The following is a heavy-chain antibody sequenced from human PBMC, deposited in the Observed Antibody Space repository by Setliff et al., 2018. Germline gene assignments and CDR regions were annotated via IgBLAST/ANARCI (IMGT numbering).Heavy chain of an antibody. CDR1: GFTFINAW. Sequence: GGSLRLSCAASGFTFINAWLSWVRQAQGKGLEWVGRIKSKTDGGTTDYAAPVKGRFTISSDDPGNILYLQMSSLTTADTAVYYCYTRLLYIISWYRDHWGQGTLVTVSS. CDR3: YTRLLYIISWYRDH. J-gene: IGHJ4*02. CDR2: IKSKTDGGTT. V-gene: IGHV3-15*01. D-gene: IGHD6-13*01.